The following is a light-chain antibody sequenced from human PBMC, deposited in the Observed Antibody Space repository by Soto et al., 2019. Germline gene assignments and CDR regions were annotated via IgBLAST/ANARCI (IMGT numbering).Light chain of an antibody. Sequence: DIQMTQSPSTLSASVEDRVTITCRASQNVTTWLAWYQHKPGKAPKLLLYDVSNLESGVPSRFSGSGSGTEFTLTISSLQSDDFATYFCQQYDSYRTFGQGTKVDIK. V-gene: IGKV1-5*01. CDR1: QNVTTW. CDR3: QQYDSYRT. J-gene: IGKJ1*01. CDR2: DVS.